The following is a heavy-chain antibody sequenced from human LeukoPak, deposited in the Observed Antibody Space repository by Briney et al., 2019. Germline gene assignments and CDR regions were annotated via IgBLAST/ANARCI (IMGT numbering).Heavy chain of an antibody. D-gene: IGHD3-10*01. J-gene: IGHJ4*02. CDR3: ARDGRSGSYYTD. Sequence: GVSLRLSCAASGLTFSSDWMHWVRQTPGKGLVWVSRINSEGSSAFYADSVKGRFTISRDNAKNTLYLQLNSLRVEDTAVYYCARDGRSGSYYTDWGQGTPVTVPS. CDR1: GLTFSSDW. CDR2: INSEGSSA. V-gene: IGHV3-74*01.